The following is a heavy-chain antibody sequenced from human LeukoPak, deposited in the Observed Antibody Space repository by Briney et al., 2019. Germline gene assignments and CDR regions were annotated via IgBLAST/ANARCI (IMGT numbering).Heavy chain of an antibody. V-gene: IGHV1-8*01. CDR2: MNPNSGNT. J-gene: IGHJ4*02. CDR3: ARGLGYSSGRSEIDY. D-gene: IGHD6-25*01. Sequence: ASVKVSCKASGYTFTSYDINWVRQATGQGLEWMGWMNPNSGNTGYAQNFQGRVTMTTDTSTSTAYMELRSLRSDDTAVYYCARGLGYSSGRSEIDYWGQGTLVTVSS. CDR1: GYTFTSYD.